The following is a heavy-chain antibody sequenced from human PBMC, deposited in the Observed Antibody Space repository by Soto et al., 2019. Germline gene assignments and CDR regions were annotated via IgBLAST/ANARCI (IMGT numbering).Heavy chain of an antibody. J-gene: IGHJ6*02. Sequence: QVQLVQSGAEVKKPGSSVKVSCKASGGTFSSYAISWVRQAPGHGLEWMGGIIPIFGTANYAQKFQGRVTITADESTRTAYMELSSLRSEDTAVYYCASQPGGYYEPYYYYGMDVWGQGTTVTVSS. CDR1: GGTFSSYA. CDR2: IIPIFGTA. CDR3: ASQPGGYYEPYYYYGMDV. V-gene: IGHV1-69*12. D-gene: IGHD4-17*01.